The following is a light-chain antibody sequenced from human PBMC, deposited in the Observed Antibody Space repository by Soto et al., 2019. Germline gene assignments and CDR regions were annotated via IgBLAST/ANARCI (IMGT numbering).Light chain of an antibody. CDR1: SNDVGAFVY. J-gene: IGLJ2*01. V-gene: IGLV2-14*01. CDR2: EVF. CDR3: SSYTTNNAHV. Sequence: QSALTQPASVSASPGQSISISCTGTSNDVGAFVYVSWYQQHPGKAPKLIIFEVFNRPSGVSTRFSGSKSGSTASLTISGLQAEDEADYFCSSYTTNNAHVFGGGTKLTVL.